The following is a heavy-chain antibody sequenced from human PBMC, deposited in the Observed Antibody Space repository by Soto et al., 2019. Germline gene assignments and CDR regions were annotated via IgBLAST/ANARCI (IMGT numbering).Heavy chain of an antibody. Sequence: ASVKVSCKASGYTFTSYGISWVRQAPGQGLEWMGWISAYNGNTNYAQKLQGRVTMTTDTSTSTAYMELRSLRSDDTAVYYCARSAQHYYDSSGLYYYYGMDVWGQGTTVTVSS. CDR1: GYTFTSYG. V-gene: IGHV1-18*01. CDR2: ISAYNGNT. D-gene: IGHD3-22*01. CDR3: ARSAQHYYDSSGLYYYYGMDV. J-gene: IGHJ6*02.